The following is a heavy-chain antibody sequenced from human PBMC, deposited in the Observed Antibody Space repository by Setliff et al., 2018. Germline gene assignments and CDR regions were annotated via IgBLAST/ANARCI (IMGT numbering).Heavy chain of an antibody. V-gene: IGHV4-34*01. CDR1: GFTFSNYA. J-gene: IGHJ6*02. Sequence: ESLKISCAASGFTFSNYAMTWVRQPPGKGLEWIGEINHSGSTNYNPSLKSRVTISVDTSKNQFSLKLSSVTAADTAVYYCARGKVLYDYVWGSYRYEDYYYGMDVWGQGTTVTVSS. CDR3: ARGKVLYDYVWGSYRYEDYYYGMDV. CDR2: INHSGST. D-gene: IGHD3-16*02.